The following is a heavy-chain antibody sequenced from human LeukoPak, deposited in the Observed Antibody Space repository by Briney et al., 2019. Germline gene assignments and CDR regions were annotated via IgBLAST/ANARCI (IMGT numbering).Heavy chain of an antibody. CDR1: GGSISSYY. D-gene: IGHD1-26*01. J-gene: IGHJ5*02. CDR2: IYYSGST. CDR3: ARHEYSGSYYGLSWFDP. V-gene: IGHV4-59*08. Sequence: SETLSLTCTVSGGSISSYYWSWIRQPPGKGLECIGYIYYSGSTNCNPSLKSRVTISVGTSKNQLSLKLSSLTAADTAVYYCARHEYSGSYYGLSWFDPWGQGTLVTVSS.